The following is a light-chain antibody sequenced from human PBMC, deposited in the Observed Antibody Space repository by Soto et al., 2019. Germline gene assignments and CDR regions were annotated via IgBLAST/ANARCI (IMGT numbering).Light chain of an antibody. CDR1: QSVSSNY. Sequence: EVMLTQSPGTLSLSPGERATLSCRASQSVSSNYLAWYQQKSGQAPRLLIYGASNRATGIPDRFSGSGSGTDFTHTIRRLEPEDFAVYYCQQYDTSPRTFGQGTKVEF. CDR3: QQYDTSPRT. J-gene: IGKJ1*01. V-gene: IGKV3-20*01. CDR2: GAS.